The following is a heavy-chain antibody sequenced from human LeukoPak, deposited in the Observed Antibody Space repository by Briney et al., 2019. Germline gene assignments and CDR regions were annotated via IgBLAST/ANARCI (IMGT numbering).Heavy chain of an antibody. V-gene: IGHV3-21*01. Sequence: PGGSLRLSCAASGFTFSSYSMNWVRQAPGKGLEWVSSISSSSSYIYYAGSVKGRFTISRDNSKNTLYLQMGSLRAEDMAVYYCARDHEHSFNLGISSSWSPDYYYGMDVWGQGTTDTVSS. D-gene: IGHD6-13*01. CDR1: GFTFSSYS. CDR3: ARDHEHSFNLGISSSWSPDYYYGMDV. CDR2: ISSSSSYI. J-gene: IGHJ6*02.